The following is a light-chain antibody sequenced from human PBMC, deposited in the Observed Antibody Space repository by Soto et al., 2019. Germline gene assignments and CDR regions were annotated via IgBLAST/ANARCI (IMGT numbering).Light chain of an antibody. J-gene: IGKJ2*01. CDR1: QSISSW. Sequence: DIQMTQSPSTLSASVGEKVTITCRASQSISSWLAWYQQKPGKAPKLLIYKASSLESGVPSRFSGSGSGTEFTLTISSLQPDDFATYYCQQYDSQSYTFGQGTKVDIK. V-gene: IGKV1-5*03. CDR2: KAS. CDR3: QQYDSQSYT.